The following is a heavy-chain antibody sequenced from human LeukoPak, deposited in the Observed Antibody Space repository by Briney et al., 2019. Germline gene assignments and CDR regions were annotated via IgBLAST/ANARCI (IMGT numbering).Heavy chain of an antibody. J-gene: IGHJ4*02. CDR1: GGSISSYY. Sequence: PSETLSLTCTVSGGSISSYYWSWIRQPPGKGLEWIGYIYYSGTTNYNPSLKSRVTISVDTSKNQFSLELSSVTAADTAAYYCARGVYIAAAQYGYWGQGTLVTVSS. D-gene: IGHD6-13*01. V-gene: IGHV4-59*01. CDR2: IYYSGTT. CDR3: ARGVYIAAAQYGY.